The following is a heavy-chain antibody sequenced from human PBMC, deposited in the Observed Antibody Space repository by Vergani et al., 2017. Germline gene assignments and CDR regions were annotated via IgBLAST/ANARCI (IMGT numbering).Heavy chain of an antibody. CDR2: ISSSSSYI. CDR3: ARDLSSSVTLLELGAFSAVFDY. D-gene: IGHD1-7*01. V-gene: IGHV3-21*01. Sequence: VQLVESGGGLVKPGGSLRLSCAASGFTFSSYSMNWVRQAPGKGLEWVSSISSSSSYIYYADSVKGRFTISRDNAKNSLYLQMNSLRADDTAVYYWARDLSSSVTLLELGAFSAVFDYWGQGTLVTVSS. CDR1: GFTFSSYS. J-gene: IGHJ4*02.